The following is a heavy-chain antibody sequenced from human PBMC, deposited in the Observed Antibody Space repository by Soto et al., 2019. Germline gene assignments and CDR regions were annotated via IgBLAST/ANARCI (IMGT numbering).Heavy chain of an antibody. D-gene: IGHD3-3*01. CDR2: INPSGGST. Sequence: ASVKVSCKASGYTFTSYYMHWVRQAPGQGREWMGIINPSGGSTSYAQKFQGRVTMTRDTSTSTVYMELSSLRSEDTAVYYCARDGGDVYYAFWTREVFDYWGQGTLVTVSS. J-gene: IGHJ4*02. CDR1: GYTFTSYY. CDR3: ARDGGDVYYAFWTREVFDY. V-gene: IGHV1-46*01.